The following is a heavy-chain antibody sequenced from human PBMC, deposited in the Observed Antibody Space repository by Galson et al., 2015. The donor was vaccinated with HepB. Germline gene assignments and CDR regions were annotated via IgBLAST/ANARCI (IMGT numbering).Heavy chain of an antibody. CDR1: GGSISSYY. V-gene: IGHV4-59*08. Sequence: SETLSLTCTVSGGSISSYYWSWIRQPPGKGLEWIGYIYYSGSTNYNPSLKSRVTISVDTSKNQFSLKLSSVTAADTAVYYCARHAIGLNYIVVVPAAIDYWGQGTLVTVSS. D-gene: IGHD2-2*01. CDR2: IYYSGST. J-gene: IGHJ4*02. CDR3: ARHAIGLNYIVVVPAAIDY.